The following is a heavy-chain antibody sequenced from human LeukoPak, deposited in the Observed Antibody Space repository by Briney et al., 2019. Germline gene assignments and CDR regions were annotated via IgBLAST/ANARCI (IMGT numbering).Heavy chain of an antibody. CDR3: ARGPIVATIGLYWYFDL. D-gene: IGHD5-12*01. CDR2: INPSGGST. CDR1: GYTFTSYY. Sequence: ASVKVSCKASGYTFTSYYMHWVRQAPGQGLEWMGIINPSGGSTSYAQKFQGRVTMTRDMSTSTVYMELSSLRSEDTAVYYCARGPIVATIGLYWYFDLWGRGTLVTVSS. J-gene: IGHJ2*01. V-gene: IGHV1-46*01.